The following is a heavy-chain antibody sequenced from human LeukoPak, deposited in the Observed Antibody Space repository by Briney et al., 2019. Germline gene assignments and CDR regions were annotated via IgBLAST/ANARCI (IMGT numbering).Heavy chain of an antibody. CDR3: ARGRVFRAYDSSGYYSY. Sequence: SETLSLTCTVSGDSISSGDYYWSWIRQPAGKGLEWIGRISSSGSTNYNPSLKSRVTISVDTSKNQFSLKLSSVTAADTAVYYCARGRVFRAYDSSGYYSYWGQGTLVTVSS. V-gene: IGHV4-61*02. CDR1: GDSISSGDYY. CDR2: ISSSGST. D-gene: IGHD3-22*01. J-gene: IGHJ4*02.